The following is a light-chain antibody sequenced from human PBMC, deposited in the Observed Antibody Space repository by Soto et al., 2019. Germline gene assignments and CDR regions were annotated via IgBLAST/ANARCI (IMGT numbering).Light chain of an antibody. V-gene: IGKV3-15*01. CDR1: QSVNSN. J-gene: IGKJ4*01. CDR3: QQYNNWPPLT. CDR2: GAS. Sequence: EIVMTQSPATLSVSPGESATLSCRASQSVNSNLAWYQQKPGQAPRLLIYGASTRATGLPARFSGRGSGTEFTLTISSLQSEDFAVYYCQQYNNWPPLTFGGGTKVEI.